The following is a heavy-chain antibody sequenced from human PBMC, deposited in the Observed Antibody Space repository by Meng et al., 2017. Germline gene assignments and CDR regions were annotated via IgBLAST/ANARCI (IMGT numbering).Heavy chain of an antibody. V-gene: IGHV3-21*01. CDR3: ASTDKYYFDY. CDR2: ISSDSRYI. CDR1: GFTFSNYS. J-gene: IGHJ4*02. Sequence: EVQLVESGGGLVTPGGSLRLSCAASGFTFSNYSMNWVRQAPGKGLEWVSSISSDSRYIFYADSVKGRFTISRDNAKNSLYLQMNSLRAEDTAVYYCASTDKYYFDYWGQGTLVTVSS.